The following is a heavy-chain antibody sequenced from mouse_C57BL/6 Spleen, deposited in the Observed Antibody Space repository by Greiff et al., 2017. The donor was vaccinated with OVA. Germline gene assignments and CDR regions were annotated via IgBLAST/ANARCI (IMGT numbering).Heavy chain of an antibody. V-gene: IGHV5-17*01. D-gene: IGHD2-3*01. CDR1: GFTFSDYG. CDR2: ISSGSSTI. CDR3: ARSYDGYYDYYAMDY. Sequence: EVKLMESGGGLVKPGGSLKLSCAASGFTFSDYGMHWVRQAPEKGLEWVAYISSGSSTIYYADTVKGRFTISRDNAKNTLFLQMTSLRSEDTAMYYCARSYDGYYDYYAMDYWGQGTSVTVSS. J-gene: IGHJ4*01.